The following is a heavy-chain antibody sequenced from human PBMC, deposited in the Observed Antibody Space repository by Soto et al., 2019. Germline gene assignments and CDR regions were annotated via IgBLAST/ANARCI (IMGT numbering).Heavy chain of an antibody. CDR1: GGSISSYY. CDR2: IYYSGST. Sequence: SETLSLTCTVSGGSISSYYWSWIRQPPGKGLEWIGYIYYSGSTNYNPSLKSRVTISVDTSKNQFSLKLSSVTAADTAVYYCARSTHWSPVHFDYWGQGTLVTVSS. CDR3: ARSTHWSPVHFDY. J-gene: IGHJ4*02. D-gene: IGHD2-8*02. V-gene: IGHV4-59*08.